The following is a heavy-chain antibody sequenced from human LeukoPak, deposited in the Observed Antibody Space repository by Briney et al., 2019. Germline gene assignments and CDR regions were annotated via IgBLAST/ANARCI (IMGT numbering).Heavy chain of an antibody. CDR3: ARESVVPAATGFDY. V-gene: IGHV4-59*01. CDR2: IYYSGST. CDR1: GGSISSYY. J-gene: IGHJ4*02. Sequence: SETLSLTCTVSGGSISSYYWSWIRQPPGKGLEWIWYIYYSGSTNYNPSLKSRVTISVDTSKNQFSLKLSSVTAADTAVYYCARESVVPAATGFDYWGQGTLVTVSS. D-gene: IGHD2-2*01.